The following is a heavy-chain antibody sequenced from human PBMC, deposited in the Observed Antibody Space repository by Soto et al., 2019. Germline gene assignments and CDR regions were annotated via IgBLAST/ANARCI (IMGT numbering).Heavy chain of an antibody. V-gene: IGHV1-46*01. CDR3: ERSSGGNFGIIIEGTNWFDP. J-gene: IGHJ5*02. CDR2: INPHGGST. CDR1: RDTVTSYY. Sequence: ASVKVSCKAPRDTVTSYYINWVRQAPGQGLEWMGVINPHGGSTAYAQKFKGRVTLTRDTSASTVYMEVSSLTSEDTAMYYCERSSGGNFGIIIEGTNWFDPWGQGTLVTVSS. D-gene: IGHD1-26*01.